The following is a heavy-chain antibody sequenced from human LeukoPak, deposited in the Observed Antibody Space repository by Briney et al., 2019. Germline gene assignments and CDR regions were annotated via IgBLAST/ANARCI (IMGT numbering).Heavy chain of an antibody. V-gene: IGHV4-39*01. J-gene: IGHJ4*02. CDR1: GGSISGSSYY. CDR3: RLQLNYDY. D-gene: IGHD5-12*01. CDR2: IYYSGST. Sequence: SETLSLTCTVSGGSISGSSYYLGWIRQTPGKGLEWIGTIYYSGSTYYSPSLKSRVTISVDTSKSRLSLKLCSVTAADTAVYYCRLQLNYDYWGQGTLVTVSS.